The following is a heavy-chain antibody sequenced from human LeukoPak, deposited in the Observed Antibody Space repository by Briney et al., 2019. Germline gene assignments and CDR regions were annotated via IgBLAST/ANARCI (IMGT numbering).Heavy chain of an antibody. Sequence: GGSLRLSCAASGFTFRDYTMNWVRQSPGKGLQWVSYVSFGSSYISYADSLKGRFTISRDDAKSSVYLEMTSLRAEDTAVYYCARAPTEYSVTGGFDTWGPGTLVTVSS. CDR2: VSFGSSYI. J-gene: IGHJ5*02. V-gene: IGHV3-21*01. D-gene: IGHD6-6*01. CDR1: GFTFRDYT. CDR3: ARAPTEYSVTGGFDT.